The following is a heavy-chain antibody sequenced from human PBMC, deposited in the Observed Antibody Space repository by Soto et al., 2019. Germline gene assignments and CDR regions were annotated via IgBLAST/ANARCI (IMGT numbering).Heavy chain of an antibody. CDR3: ARPSLLDYDYIWGSYRPGHAFDI. J-gene: IGHJ3*02. CDR2: ISSSSSTI. Sequence: GGSLRLSCAASGFTFSSYSMNWVRQAPGKGLEWVSYISSSSSTIYYADSVKGRFTISRDNAKNSLYLQMNSLRAEDTAVYYCARPSLLDYDYIWGSYRPGHAFDIWGQGTMVTVSS. V-gene: IGHV3-48*01. CDR1: GFTFSSYS. D-gene: IGHD3-16*02.